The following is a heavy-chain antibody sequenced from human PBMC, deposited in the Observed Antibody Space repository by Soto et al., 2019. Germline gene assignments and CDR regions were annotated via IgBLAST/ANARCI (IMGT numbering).Heavy chain of an antibody. D-gene: IGHD6-19*01. CDR3: GRDGGVAPPVACSTHYYYYRAA. CDR2: ISAFNGNT. CDR1: GYSFTNYG. V-gene: IGHV1-18*01. J-gene: IGHJ6*03. Sequence: QDQLVQSGAEVKKPGASVTVSCKASGYSFTNYGVTWVRQAPGQGLEWMGWISAFNGNTHYAQNRQGRVTTPTEAPTSTAYMELRSLRSDDTAVNYCGRDGGVAPPVACSTHYYYYRAAWGKGTTVTVSS.